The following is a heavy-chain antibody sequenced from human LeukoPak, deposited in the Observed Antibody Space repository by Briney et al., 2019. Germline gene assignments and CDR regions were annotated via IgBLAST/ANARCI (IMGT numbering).Heavy chain of an antibody. CDR1: GGTFSSYA. V-gene: IGHV1-69*05. CDR3: ARGYYWNYPSNLGYFDY. D-gene: IGHD1-7*01. J-gene: IGHJ4*02. CDR2: IIPIFGTA. Sequence: ASVTVSCKASGGTFSSYAISWVRQAPGQGLEWMGGIIPIFGTANYAQKFQGRVTITTDESTSTAYMELSSLRSEDTAVYYCARGYYWNYPSNLGYFDYWGQGTLVTVSS.